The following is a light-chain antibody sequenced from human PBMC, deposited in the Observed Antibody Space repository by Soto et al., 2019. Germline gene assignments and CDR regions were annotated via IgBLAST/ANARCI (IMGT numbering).Light chain of an antibody. J-gene: IGKJ1*01. CDR3: HQYNSWWT. V-gene: IGKV3-15*01. CDR1: QTVYNN. CDR2: GAS. Sequence: EIVMTQSPATLSVSPGERATLSCRASQTVYNNLAWYPQKPVQAPRSLIYGASTSATGIPARFSGSGSATEFTLTISSLKSSDFEVYYCHQYNSWWTVGQGTKVDIK.